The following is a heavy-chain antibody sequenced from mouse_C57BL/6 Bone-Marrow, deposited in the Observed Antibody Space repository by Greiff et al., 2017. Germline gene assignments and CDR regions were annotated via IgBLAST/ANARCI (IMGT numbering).Heavy chain of an antibody. CDR1: GYTFTSYG. Sequence: QVQLQQSGAELARPGASVKLSCKASGYTFTSYGISWVKQRTGQGLEWIGEIYPRSGNTYYNEKFKGKATLTADKSSSTAYMELRSLTSEDSAVYFCARIDYYYGSSFAYWGQGTLVTVSA. V-gene: IGHV1-81*01. J-gene: IGHJ3*01. CDR3: ARIDYYYGSSFAY. D-gene: IGHD1-1*01. CDR2: IYPRSGNT.